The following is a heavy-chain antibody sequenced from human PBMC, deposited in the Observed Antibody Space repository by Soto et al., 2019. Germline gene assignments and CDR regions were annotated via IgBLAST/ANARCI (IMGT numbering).Heavy chain of an antibody. D-gene: IGHD3-22*01. CDR2: IYYSGST. Sequence: SETLSLTCTVSGGSISSSSYYWGWIRQPPGKGLEWIGSIYYSGSTYYNPSLKSRVTISVDTSKNQFSLKLSSVTAADTAVYYCARHYYYDSSGDYYGMDVWGQGTTVTVSS. J-gene: IGHJ6*02. CDR3: ARHYYYDSSGDYYGMDV. CDR1: GGSISSSSYY. V-gene: IGHV4-39*01.